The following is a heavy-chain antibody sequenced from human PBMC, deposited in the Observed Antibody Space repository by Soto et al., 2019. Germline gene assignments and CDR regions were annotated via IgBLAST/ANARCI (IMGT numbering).Heavy chain of an antibody. J-gene: IGHJ5*02. Sequence: SETLSLTCAVSGYSIGSGYYWGCIRQPPGKGLEWIGSIYHSGSTYYNPSLKSRVTISVDTSKNQFSLKLSSVAAADTAVYYCARTRISSSCYYYSHWFDPWGQGTLVTVSS. CDR3: ARTRISSSCYYYSHWFDP. V-gene: IGHV4-38-2*01. CDR1: GYSIGSGYY. CDR2: IYHSGST. D-gene: IGHD3-22*01.